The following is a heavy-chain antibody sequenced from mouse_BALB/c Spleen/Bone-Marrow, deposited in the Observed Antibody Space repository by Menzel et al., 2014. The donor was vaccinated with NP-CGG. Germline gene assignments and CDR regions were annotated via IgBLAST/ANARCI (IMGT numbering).Heavy chain of an antibody. J-gene: IGHJ3*01. Sequence: DVQLQESGGGLVQPGGSLKLSCAASGFDFSRYWMSWVRRAPGKGLEWIGEINPDSSMINYTPSLKDKFIISRDNAKNTLYLQMSKVRSEDTALYYCERLSYYGRFAYWGQGTLVTVSA. CDR3: ERLSYYGRFAY. D-gene: IGHD1-1*01. CDR1: GFDFSRYW. V-gene: IGHV4-1*02. CDR2: INPDSSMI.